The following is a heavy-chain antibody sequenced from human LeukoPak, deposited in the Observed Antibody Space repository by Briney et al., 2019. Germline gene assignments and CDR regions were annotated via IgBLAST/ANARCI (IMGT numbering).Heavy chain of an antibody. CDR2: MNPNSGNT. CDR1: GYTFTSYD. Sequence: ASVTVSCKPSGYTFTSYDINWVRQATGQGLGWMGWMNPNSGNTSYAQKFQGRVTMTRNTTISTAYMELSSLRSEDTAVYYCARGPLLRYFDWRRPDNWFDPWGQGTLVTVSS. CDR3: ARGPLLRYFDWRRPDNWFDP. D-gene: IGHD3-9*01. V-gene: IGHV1-8*01. J-gene: IGHJ5*02.